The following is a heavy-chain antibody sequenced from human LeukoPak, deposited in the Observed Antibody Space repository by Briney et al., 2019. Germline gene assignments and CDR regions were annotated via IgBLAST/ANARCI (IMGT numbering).Heavy chain of an antibody. CDR2: ISYDGSNK. Sequence: GGSLRLSCAASGFTFSSYGMPWVRQAPGKGLEWVAVISYDGSNKYYADCVKGRFTISRDNTKNTLYLQMNSLRAEDTAVYYCAKDVSPSGSYLDYWGQGTLVTVSS. V-gene: IGHV3-30*18. J-gene: IGHJ4*02. CDR3: AKDVSPSGSYLDY. CDR1: GFTFSSYG. D-gene: IGHD1-26*01.